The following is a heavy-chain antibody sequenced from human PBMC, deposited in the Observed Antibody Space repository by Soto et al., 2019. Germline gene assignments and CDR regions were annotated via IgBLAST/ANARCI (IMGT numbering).Heavy chain of an antibody. CDR2: LYDVDGS. D-gene: IGHD1-1*01. J-gene: IGHJ3*01. CDR3: ASWHEREHAYDV. CDR1: GLTVSGKKY. V-gene: IGHV3-53*01. Sequence: DVHLVESGGGLIQPGESLRLSCAAFGLTVSGKKYVAWVRQAPGKGLEWVSALYDVDGSFYADSVKGRFTTSSDSSKTTVYLQMKGLRPDDTAVYYCASWHEREHAYDVWGQGTTVTVSS.